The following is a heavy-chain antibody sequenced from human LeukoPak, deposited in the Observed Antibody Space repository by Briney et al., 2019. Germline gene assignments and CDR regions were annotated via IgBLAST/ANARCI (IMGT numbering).Heavy chain of an antibody. Sequence: ASVKVSCKASGYTFAGYYMHWVRQAPGQGLEWMGWISAYNGNTNYAQKLQGRVTMTTDTSTSTAYMELRSLRSDDTAVYYCARGNSIVVVVAATEDYFDYWGQGTLVTVSS. CDR2: ISAYNGNT. J-gene: IGHJ4*02. D-gene: IGHD2-15*01. CDR3: ARGNSIVVVVAATEDYFDY. CDR1: GYTFAGYY. V-gene: IGHV1-18*04.